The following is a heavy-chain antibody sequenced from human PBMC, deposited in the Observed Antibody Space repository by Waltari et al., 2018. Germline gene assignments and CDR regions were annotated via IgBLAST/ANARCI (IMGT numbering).Heavy chain of an antibody. D-gene: IGHD1-26*01. CDR2: IRGSGGST. CDR3: AKEGVVGATTGGLVDY. V-gene: IGHV3-23*01. J-gene: IGHJ4*02. CDR1: GFTFSSYA. Sequence: EVQLLESGGGLVQPGGSLRLSCAASGFTFSSYAMSWVRQAPGKGLEWVSAIRGSGGSTYYADSVKGRFTISRDNSKNTLYLQMNSLRAEDTAVYYCAKEGVVGATTGGLVDYWGQGTLVTVSS.